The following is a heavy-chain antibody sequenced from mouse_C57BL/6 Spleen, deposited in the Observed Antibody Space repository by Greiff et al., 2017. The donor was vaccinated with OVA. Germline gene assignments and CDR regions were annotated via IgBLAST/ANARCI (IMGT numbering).Heavy chain of an antibody. CDR3: ARERAYYYGSSYGEFAY. D-gene: IGHD1-1*01. CDR1: GFTFSSYA. Sequence: EVKLMESGGGLVKPGGSLKLSCAASGFTFSSYAMSWVRQTPEKRLEWVATISDGGSYTYYPDNVKGRFTISRDNAKNNLYLQMSHLKPEDTAMYYCARERAYYYGSSYGEFAYWGQGTLVTVSA. V-gene: IGHV5-4*01. CDR2: ISDGGSYT. J-gene: IGHJ3*01.